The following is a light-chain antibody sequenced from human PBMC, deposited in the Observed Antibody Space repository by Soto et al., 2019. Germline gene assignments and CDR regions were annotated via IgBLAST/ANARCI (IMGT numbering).Light chain of an antibody. CDR2: AAS. V-gene: IGKV1-16*01. CDR3: QQYQSYPLT. Sequence: DIQMTQSPSSLSASVGDRVTLTCRASQDIYNYLAWYQQKPGKAPKSLIYAASSLHSGVPSRISGRGCGTDFTPTTSSLQPEDVATSYCQQYQSYPLTFGQGTRLEIK. J-gene: IGKJ5*01. CDR1: QDIYNY.